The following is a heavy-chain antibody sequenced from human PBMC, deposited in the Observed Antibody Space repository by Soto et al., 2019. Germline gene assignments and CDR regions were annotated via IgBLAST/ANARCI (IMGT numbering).Heavy chain of an antibody. J-gene: IGHJ5*02. CDR2: IYYSGST. V-gene: IGHV4-59*01. Sequence: WETLSLTCTVSGGSISSYYWSWIRQPPGKGLEWIGYIYYSGSTNYNPSLKSRVTISVDTSKNQFSLKLSSVTAADTAVYYCARGKPGSSNPTLGSSDPRGQGTLVTVSS. D-gene: IGHD6-13*01. CDR1: GGSISSYY. CDR3: ARGKPGSSNPTLGSSDP.